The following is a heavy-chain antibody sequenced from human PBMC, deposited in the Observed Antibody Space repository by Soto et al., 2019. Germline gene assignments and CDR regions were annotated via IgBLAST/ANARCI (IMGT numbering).Heavy chain of an antibody. V-gene: IGHV4-31*03. J-gene: IGHJ4*02. CDR3: ARVKVTIFTDFDY. CDR1: GGSISSGGYY. Sequence: SETLSLTCTVSGGSISSGGYYWSWIRQHPGKGLEWIGYIYYSGSTYYNPSLKSRVTISVDTSKNQFSLKLSSVTAADTAVYYCARVKVTIFTDFDYWGQGTLVTVSS. D-gene: IGHD3-9*01. CDR2: IYYSGST.